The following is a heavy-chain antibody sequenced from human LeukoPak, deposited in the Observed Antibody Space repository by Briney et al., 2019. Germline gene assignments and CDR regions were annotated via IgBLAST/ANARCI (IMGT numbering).Heavy chain of an antibody. CDR2: IKQDGNKK. Sequence: PGGSLRLSCAASGFTFSSHWMSWVRQAPGKGLEWVANIKQDGNKKYYVDPVKGRFTISRDNAKNSLYLQMNSLRAEDTAVYYCARSGSSYYANFQRWGQGTLVTVSS. CDR3: ARSGSSYYANFQR. J-gene: IGHJ1*01. CDR1: GFTFSSHW. V-gene: IGHV3-7*01. D-gene: IGHD2-2*01.